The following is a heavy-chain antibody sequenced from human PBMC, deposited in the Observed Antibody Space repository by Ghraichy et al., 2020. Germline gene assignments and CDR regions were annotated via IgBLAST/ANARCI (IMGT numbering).Heavy chain of an antibody. CDR2: IYNSGST. D-gene: IGHD3-3*01. Sequence: SLNISCTVSGGSITSGDYFWSWVRQSPGKGLEWIGYIYNSGSTYYRPSLKSRVTLSIATPKNQFSLNLSSVTAADTAVYYCARGRGEVLRFLEWFDYWGQGALVTVSS. J-gene: IGHJ4*02. CDR1: GGSITSGDYF. V-gene: IGHV4-30-4*01. CDR3: ARGRGEVLRFLEWFDY.